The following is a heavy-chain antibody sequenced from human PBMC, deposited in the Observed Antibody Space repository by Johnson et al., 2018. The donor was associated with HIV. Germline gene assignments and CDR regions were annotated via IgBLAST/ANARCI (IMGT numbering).Heavy chain of an antibody. CDR2: ISYDGSNK. Sequence: QVQLVESGGGVVQPGRSLRLSCAASGFTFSSYGMHWVRQAPGKGLEWVAVISYDGSNKYYADSVKGRFTISRDNSKNTLYLQMNSLRAEDTAVYYCARARNWNDDDAFDIWGQGTMVTVSS. J-gene: IGHJ3*02. CDR3: ARARNWNDDDAFDI. V-gene: IGHV3-30*03. CDR1: GFTFSSYG. D-gene: IGHD1-1*01.